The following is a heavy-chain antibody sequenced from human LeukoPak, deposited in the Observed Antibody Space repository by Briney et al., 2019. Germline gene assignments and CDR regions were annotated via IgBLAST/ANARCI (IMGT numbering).Heavy chain of an antibody. Sequence: ASVKVSCMLSRFPLSTYYIHWVRQAPGQGLEWMGVVNPTGGGTKYAQNFQDRVTMTGDTSPTTVYMDLSMLRSEDTAVYYCERVALSPGVYYHFDYWGQGTMVTVSS. CDR1: RFPLSTYY. CDR3: ERVALSPGVYYHFDY. J-gene: IGHJ4*02. V-gene: IGHV1-46*01. D-gene: IGHD3-22*01. CDR2: VNPTGGGT.